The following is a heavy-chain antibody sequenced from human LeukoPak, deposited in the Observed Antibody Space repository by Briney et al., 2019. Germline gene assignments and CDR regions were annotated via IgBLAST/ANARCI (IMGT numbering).Heavy chain of an antibody. CDR1: GFTFSTYA. J-gene: IGHJ4*02. D-gene: IGHD3-22*01. Sequence: PGRSLRLSCAASGFTFSTYAMHWVRQALGKGLEWVAVISYDGSKKYYADSVKGRFTISRDNSKNTLYLQMDSLRGDDTAAYYCARFLDTTGYYFGYWGQGALVTVSS. CDR3: ARFLDTTGYYFGY. CDR2: ISYDGSKK. V-gene: IGHV3-30-3*01.